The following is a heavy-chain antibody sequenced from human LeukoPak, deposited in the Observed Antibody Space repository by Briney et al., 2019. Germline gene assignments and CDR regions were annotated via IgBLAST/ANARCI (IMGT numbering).Heavy chain of an antibody. D-gene: IGHD3-16*01. J-gene: IGHJ4*02. CDR2: ISYDGSNK. CDR3: ATSSYDWYCFDY. Sequence: GRSLRPSCAASGFTFSSYAMHWVRQAPGKGLEWVAVISYDGSNKYYADSVKGRFTISRDNSKNTLYLQMNSLRAEDTAVYYCATSSYDWYCFDYWGQGTLVTVSS. V-gene: IGHV3-30*01. CDR1: GFTFSSYA.